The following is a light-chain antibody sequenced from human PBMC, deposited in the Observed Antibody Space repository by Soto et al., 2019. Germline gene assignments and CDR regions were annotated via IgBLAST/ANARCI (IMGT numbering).Light chain of an antibody. CDR3: AAWDDSLNGDV. CDR1: NSNIGRNT. Sequence: QAVVTQPPSASGTPGQRVTMSCSGSNSNIGRNTVNWYQQLPGTAPKLLIYSNNQRPSGVPDRFSGSTSGTSASLAISGLQSGDEDDYYCAAWDDSLNGDVFGTGTKLTVL. CDR2: SNN. J-gene: IGLJ1*01. V-gene: IGLV1-44*01.